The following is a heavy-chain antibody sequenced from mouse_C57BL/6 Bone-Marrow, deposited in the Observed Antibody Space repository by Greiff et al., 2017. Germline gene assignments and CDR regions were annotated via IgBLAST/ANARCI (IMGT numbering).Heavy chain of an antibody. CDR2: INPNNGGT. Sequence: EVQLQQSGPELVKPGASVKMSCKASGYTFTDYNMHWVKQSHGKSLEWIGYINPNNGGTSYNQKFKGKATLTVNKSSSTAYMELRSLTSEDSAVYYCARGGLRRSWFAYWGQGTLVTVSA. J-gene: IGHJ3*01. CDR3: ARGGLRRSWFAY. D-gene: IGHD2-4*01. CDR1: GYTFTDYN. V-gene: IGHV1-22*01.